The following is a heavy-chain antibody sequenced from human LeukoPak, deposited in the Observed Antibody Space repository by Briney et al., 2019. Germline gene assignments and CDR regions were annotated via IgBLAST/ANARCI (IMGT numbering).Heavy chain of an antibody. V-gene: IGHV3-7*03. CDR1: GFTFSACW. Sequence: PGGSLRLSCAVSGFTFSACWMSWVRQAPGKGLEWVASIRQDGSDKVYLDSVKGRFTISRDNAKNSLYLQMNSQRAEDTALYYCAKAHEILTGTTGFDYWGQGTLVTVSS. CDR3: AKAHEILTGTTGFDY. J-gene: IGHJ4*02. D-gene: IGHD1-20*01. CDR2: IRQDGSDK.